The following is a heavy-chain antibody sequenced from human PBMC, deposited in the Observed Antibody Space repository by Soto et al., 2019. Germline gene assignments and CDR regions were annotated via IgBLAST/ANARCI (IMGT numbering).Heavy chain of an antibody. CDR1: GGSISSSKW. D-gene: IGHD5-18*01. CDR2: IYHSGSI. J-gene: IGHJ4*02. CDR3: ASTEGYTYGIDY. Sequence: QVQLQESGPGLVKPSGTLSLTCAVSGGSISSSKWWTWVRQPPGKGLEWIGEIYHSGSINYNPSLKSRVTISVDKSKNQFSLKLSSLTAADTAVYFCASTEGYTYGIDYWGQGTLVTVSS. V-gene: IGHV4-4*02.